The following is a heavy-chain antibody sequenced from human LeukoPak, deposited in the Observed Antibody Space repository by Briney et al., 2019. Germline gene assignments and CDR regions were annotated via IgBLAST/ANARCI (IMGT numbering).Heavy chain of an antibody. Sequence: PSETLSLTCTVSGGSISSNYWNWIRQPPGKGLEWIGYIYYSGNTNYNPSLKSRVTISVDTSKNQFSLKLSSVTAADTAMYYCARDNEVAARSFDYWGQGTLVTVSS. V-gene: IGHV4-59*12. J-gene: IGHJ4*02. CDR3: ARDNEVAARSFDY. CDR1: GGSISSNY. D-gene: IGHD6-6*01. CDR2: IYYSGNT.